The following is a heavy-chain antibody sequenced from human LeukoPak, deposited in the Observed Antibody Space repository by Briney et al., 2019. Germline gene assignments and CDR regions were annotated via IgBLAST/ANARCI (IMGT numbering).Heavy chain of an antibody. J-gene: IGHJ4*02. V-gene: IGHV3-7*01. CDR2: IKQDGGEK. Sequence: PGGSLRLSCAASGFTFSSYWMSWVRQAPGKGLGWVANIKQDGGEKYYVDSVKGRFTTSRDNAKNSLYLQMSSLRAEDTAVYYCAKVGDDYGDYGDFDYWGQGTLVTVSS. CDR1: GFTFSSYW. CDR3: AKVGDDYGDYGDFDY. D-gene: IGHD4-17*01.